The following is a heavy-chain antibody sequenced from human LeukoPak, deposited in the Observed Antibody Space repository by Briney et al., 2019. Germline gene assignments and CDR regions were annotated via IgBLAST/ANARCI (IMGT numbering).Heavy chain of an antibody. Sequence: PGGSLRLSCAASGFTFSSYAMSWVRQAPGKGLEWVSAISGSGGSTYYADSVKGRFTTSRDNSKNTLYLQMNSLRAEDTAVYYCAKSPLYGDPEGKRLVWDHWGQGTLVTVSS. J-gene: IGHJ4*02. V-gene: IGHV3-23*01. CDR3: AKSPLYGDPEGKRLVWDH. CDR2: ISGSGGST. D-gene: IGHD4-17*01. CDR1: GFTFSSYA.